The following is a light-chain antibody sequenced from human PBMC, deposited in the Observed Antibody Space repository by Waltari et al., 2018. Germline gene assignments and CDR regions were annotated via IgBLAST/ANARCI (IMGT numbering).Light chain of an antibody. CDR3: QQYHSYRT. V-gene: IGKV1-5*03. Sequence: DIQMTQSPSTLSASVGDRLSITCRASQSISTWLAWYQQKPGKAPKLLIYKASTLESGVPSRVRGSGSWTEFTFTISSLQPDDCATYYCQQYHSYRTFGQGTKVEIK. CDR2: KAS. CDR1: QSISTW. J-gene: IGKJ1*01.